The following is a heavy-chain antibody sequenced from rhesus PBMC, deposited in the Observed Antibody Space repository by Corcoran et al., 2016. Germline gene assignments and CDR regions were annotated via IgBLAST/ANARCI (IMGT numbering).Heavy chain of an antibody. CDR3: ARNYEDDYGYFPFDY. D-gene: IGHD3-9*01. J-gene: IGHJ4*01. V-gene: IGHV4-160*01. CDR2: IYGSSGST. CDR1: GGSISSNY. Sequence: QVQLQESGPGLVKPSETLSLTCAVSGGSISSNYWSWIRQPPGKGLVWIGYIYGSSGSTYYTPSLKSRVTISTDTSKNQFSLKLSSVTAADTAVYYCARNYEDDYGYFPFDYWGQGVLVTVSS.